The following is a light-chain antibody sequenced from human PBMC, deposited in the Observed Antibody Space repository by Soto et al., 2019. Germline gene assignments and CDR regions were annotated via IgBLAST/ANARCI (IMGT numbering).Light chain of an antibody. Sequence: QSALTQPASVSGSPGQSITISCTGTSSDVGSYNLVSWYQQHPGKAPKLMIYEGSKRPSGVSNRFSGSKSGNTASLTISGLQADDEAHYYCCSYAGSMFGGGTKLNVL. CDR2: EGS. CDR1: SSDVGSYNL. V-gene: IGLV2-23*01. J-gene: IGLJ3*02. CDR3: CSYAGSM.